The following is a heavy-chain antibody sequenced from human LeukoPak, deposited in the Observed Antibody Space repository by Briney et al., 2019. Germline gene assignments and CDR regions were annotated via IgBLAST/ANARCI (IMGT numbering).Heavy chain of an antibody. J-gene: IGHJ4*02. CDR2: ISAYNGDT. V-gene: IGHV1-18*01. CDR1: GYTFNTYG. Sequence: ASVKVSCKASGYTFNTYGIIWVRQAPGQGLEWMGWISAYNGDTTYAQRLQGRVTLTTDASTSTAYMELRSLRSDDTAVYYCARESTGGSLEIDYWGQGTLVTVSS. CDR3: ARESTGGSLEIDY. D-gene: IGHD2-8*02.